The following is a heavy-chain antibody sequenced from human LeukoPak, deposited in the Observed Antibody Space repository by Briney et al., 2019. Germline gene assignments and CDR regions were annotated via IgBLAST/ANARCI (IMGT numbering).Heavy chain of an antibody. Sequence: GGSLRLSCAASGFSVSSKYMRWVREPAGKGLEWVSIIYSGGTTFYADSVKGRFTISRDNSKNTLYLQMNSLRPDDMAVYYCTKLKGWYGDGYFDYWGPGILVTVSS. CDR1: GFSVSSKY. CDR2: IYSGGTT. CDR3: TKLKGWYGDGYFDY. V-gene: IGHV3-53*01. D-gene: IGHD6-19*01. J-gene: IGHJ4*02.